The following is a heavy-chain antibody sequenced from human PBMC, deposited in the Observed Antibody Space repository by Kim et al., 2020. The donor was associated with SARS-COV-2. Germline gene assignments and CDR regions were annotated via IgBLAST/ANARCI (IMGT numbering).Heavy chain of an antibody. J-gene: IGHJ4*02. CDR3: AKELRYFDWLLLGCFSF. V-gene: IGHV3-23*01. CDR1: GFTFSSYA. CDR2: ISGSGGST. D-gene: IGHD3-9*01. Sequence: GGSLRLSCAASGFTFSSYAMSWVRQAPGKGLEWVSVISGSGGSTYYADSVKGRFTISRDNSKNTLYLQMNSLRAEDTAVYYCAKELRYFDWLLLGCFSFWGQGPLVTVSS.